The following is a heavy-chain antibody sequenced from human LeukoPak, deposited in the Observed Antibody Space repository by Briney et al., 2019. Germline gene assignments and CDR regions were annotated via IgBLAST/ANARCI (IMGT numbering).Heavy chain of an antibody. V-gene: IGHV3-23*01. Sequence: GGSLRLSCEASGFSFSDYAMAWVRQAPGKGLEWVSSITGSGGTPSYADSVKGRFTISRDNSKNILYLQMGSLRAEDTAVYYCARRSEYYFDYWGQGTLVTVSS. J-gene: IGHJ4*02. CDR2: ITGSGGTP. CDR3: ARRSEYYFDY. CDR1: GFSFSDYA.